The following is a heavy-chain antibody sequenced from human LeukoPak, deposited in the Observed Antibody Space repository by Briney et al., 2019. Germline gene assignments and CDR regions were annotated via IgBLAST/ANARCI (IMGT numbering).Heavy chain of an antibody. J-gene: IGHJ4*02. V-gene: IGHV3-30*02. CDR1: GFTFSSYG. D-gene: IGHD3-22*01. Sequence: PGGSLRLSCAASGFTFSSYGMHWVRQAPGKGPEWVTFIRYDGSNKHYTDSVKGRFTISRDNSKNTLYLQLNNLRAEDTAVYYCAKDTPAYDSSGYYYPYLDYWGRGTLVTVSS. CDR3: AKDTPAYDSSGYYYPYLDY. CDR2: IRYDGSNK.